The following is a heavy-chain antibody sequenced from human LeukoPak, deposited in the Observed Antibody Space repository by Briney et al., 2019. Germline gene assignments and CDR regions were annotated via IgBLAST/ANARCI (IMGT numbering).Heavy chain of an antibody. D-gene: IGHD2-15*01. CDR3: ARHRWLGYCSGGSCIHHYMDV. V-gene: IGHV4-34*01. CDR2: INHSGST. J-gene: IGHJ6*03. CDR1: GGSFSGYY. Sequence: PSETLSLTCAVYGGSFSGYYWSWIRQPPGKGLEWIGEINHSGSTNYNPSLKSRVTISVDTSKNQFSLKLSSVTAADTAVYYCARHRWLGYCSGGSCIHHYMDVWGKGTTVTISS.